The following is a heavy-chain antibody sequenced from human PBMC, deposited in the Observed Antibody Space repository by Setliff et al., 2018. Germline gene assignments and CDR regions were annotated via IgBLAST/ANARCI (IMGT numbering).Heavy chain of an antibody. CDR3: GKVGGAVEPYHYFMDA. CDR1: GYTLTNYY. CDR2: INPSGGLT. D-gene: IGHD1-26*01. J-gene: IGHJ6*04. V-gene: IGHV1-46*03. Sequence: ASVKVSCKASGYTLTNYYMHWVRQAPGQGLEWMGIINPSGGLTRYAQKFQGRVTMTRDTSTSTVYLRMDSLKSEDTAVYYCGKVGGAVEPYHYFMDAWGKGTTVTVSS.